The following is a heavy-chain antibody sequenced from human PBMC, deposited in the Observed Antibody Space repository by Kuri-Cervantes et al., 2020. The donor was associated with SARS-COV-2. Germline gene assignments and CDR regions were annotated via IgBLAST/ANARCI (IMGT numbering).Heavy chain of an antibody. V-gene: IGHV4-59*12. CDR3: ARVKTIFGVAPFDY. Sequence: SETLSLTCTVSGGSISSYYWSWIRQPPGKGLEWIEYIYYSGSTNYNPSLKSRVTISVDTSKNQFSLKLSSVTAADTAVYYCARVKTIFGVAPFDYWGQGTLVTVSS. CDR1: GGSISSYY. CDR2: IYYSGST. J-gene: IGHJ4*02. D-gene: IGHD3-3*01.